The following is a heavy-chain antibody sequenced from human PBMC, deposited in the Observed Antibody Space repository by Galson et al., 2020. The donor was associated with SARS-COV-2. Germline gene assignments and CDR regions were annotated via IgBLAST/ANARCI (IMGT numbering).Heavy chain of an antibody. D-gene: IGHD2-15*01. V-gene: IGHV3-30*04. J-gene: IGHJ2*01. Sequence: GGSLRLSCAASGFTFSSYAMHWVRQAPGKGLEWVAVISYDGSNKYYADSVKGRFTISRDNSKNTLYLQMNSLRAEDTAVYYCARGFGLSYWYFGLWGRGTLVTVSS. CDR1: GFTFSSYA. CDR2: ISYDGSNK. CDR3: ARGFGLSYWYFGL.